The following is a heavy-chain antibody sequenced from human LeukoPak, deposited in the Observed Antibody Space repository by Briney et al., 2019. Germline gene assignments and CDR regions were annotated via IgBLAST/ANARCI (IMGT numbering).Heavy chain of an antibody. CDR2: ISAYSGVT. CDR3: ARGGLSTRWGLDY. J-gene: IGHJ4*02. V-gene: IGHV1-18*01. D-gene: IGHD6-13*01. Sequence: ASVKVSCKASGYIFNTNGINWVRQAPGQGLEWVAYISAYSGVTNSAQKFRDRVTMTTDTSTRTAYMELRSLTSDDSAVYYCARGGLSTRWGLDYWGQGTLVTVSS. CDR1: GYIFNTNG.